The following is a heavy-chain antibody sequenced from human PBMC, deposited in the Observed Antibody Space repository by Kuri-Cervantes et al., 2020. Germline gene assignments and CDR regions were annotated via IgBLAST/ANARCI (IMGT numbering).Heavy chain of an antibody. D-gene: IGHD4-17*01. CDR1: GYTLTELS. J-gene: IGHJ3*02. CDR3: ARGTYYGDYIPAAFDI. V-gene: IGHV1-24*01. CDR2: FDPEDGET. Sequence: ASVKVSCKVSGYTLTELSMHWVRQAPGKGLEWMGGFDPEDGETIYAQKFQGRVTMTEDTSTDTAYMELRSLRSDDTAVYYCARGTYYGDYIPAAFDIWGQGTMVTVSS.